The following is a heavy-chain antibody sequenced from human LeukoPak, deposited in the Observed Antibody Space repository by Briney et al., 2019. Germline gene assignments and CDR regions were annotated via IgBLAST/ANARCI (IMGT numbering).Heavy chain of an antibody. CDR1: GGTFSSYA. D-gene: IGHD4-11*01. J-gene: IGHJ6*03. CDR2: IIPIFGTA. CDR3: ARDIPINDYSIDGGAAGYYYYYMDV. V-gene: IGHV1-69*06. Sequence: SVKVSCKASGGTFSSYAISWVRQAPGQGLEWMGGIIPIFGTANYAQKFQGRVTITADKSTSTAYMELSSLRSEDTAVYYCARDIPINDYSIDGGAAGYYYYYMDVWGEGTTVTISS.